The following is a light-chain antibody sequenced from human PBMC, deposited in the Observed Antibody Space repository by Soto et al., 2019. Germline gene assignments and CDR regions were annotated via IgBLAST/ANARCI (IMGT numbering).Light chain of an antibody. V-gene: IGKV3-20*01. CDR3: QQYGSSPLT. CDR1: QSVSSSY. Sequence: EIVLTQSPGTLSLSPGERATLSCRASQSVSSSYLAWYQQKPGQAPRLLIYGASSRATGIPDRFSGSGSATDFTLSLSRMEPEDVAVYCCQQYGSSPLTFGGGTKVEIK. CDR2: GAS. J-gene: IGKJ4*01.